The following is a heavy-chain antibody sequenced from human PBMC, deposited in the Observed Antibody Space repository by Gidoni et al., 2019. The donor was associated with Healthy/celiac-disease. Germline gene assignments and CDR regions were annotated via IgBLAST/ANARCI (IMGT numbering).Heavy chain of an antibody. CDR2: IRGSGGST. CDR3: AKGLGSYYDILTGYFREIEPLQGGYYMDV. V-gene: IGHV3-23*01. Sequence: EVQLLESGGGLVQPGGSLRLSCAASGFTFSSYAMSWVRQAPGRGLEWVSAIRGSGGSTYYADSVKGRFTISRDNSKNTLYLQMNSLRAEDTAVYYCAKGLGSYYDILTGYFREIEPLQGGYYMDVWGKGTTVTVSS. D-gene: IGHD3-9*01. CDR1: GFTFSSYA. J-gene: IGHJ6*03.